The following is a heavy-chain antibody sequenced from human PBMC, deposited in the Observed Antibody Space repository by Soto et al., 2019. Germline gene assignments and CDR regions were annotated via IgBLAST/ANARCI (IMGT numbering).Heavy chain of an antibody. V-gene: IGHV3-74*01. Sequence: GGSLRLSCAASGFTFSSYWMHWVRQAPGKGLVWVSRINSDGSSTSYADSVKGRFTISRDNAKNTLYLQMNSLRAEDTAVYYYARDPYFGAIDYWGLGTLVTVSS. CDR3: ARDPYFGAIDY. CDR2: INSDGSST. J-gene: IGHJ4*02. D-gene: IGHD3-16*01. CDR1: GFTFSSYW.